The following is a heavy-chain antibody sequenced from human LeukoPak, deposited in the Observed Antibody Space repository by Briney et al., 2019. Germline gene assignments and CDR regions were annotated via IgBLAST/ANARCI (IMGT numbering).Heavy chain of an antibody. J-gene: IGHJ4*02. D-gene: IGHD1-26*01. CDR3: SRDLRGADDY. Sequence: PGGSLRLSCAASGFTFSSYEMNWVRQAPGKGLEWVSYISSSGSTIYYADSVKGRFTISRDNANNTLYLQMNSLRAEDTAVYYCSRDLRGADDYWGQGTLVTVSS. V-gene: IGHV3-48*03. CDR2: ISSSGSTI. CDR1: GFTFSSYE.